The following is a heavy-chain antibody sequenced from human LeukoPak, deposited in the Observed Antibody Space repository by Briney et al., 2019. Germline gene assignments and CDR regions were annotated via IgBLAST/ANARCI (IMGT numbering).Heavy chain of an antibody. J-gene: IGHJ4*02. CDR2: ISSSSSYI. D-gene: IGHD6-19*01. Sequence: GRSLRLSCAASGFTFSSYSMNWVRQAPGKGLEWVSSISSSSSYIYYADSVKGRFTISRDNAKNSLYLQMNSLRAEDTAVYYCARDIYSSGNHAGYWGQGTLVTVSS. V-gene: IGHV3-21*01. CDR3: ARDIYSSGNHAGY. CDR1: GFTFSSYS.